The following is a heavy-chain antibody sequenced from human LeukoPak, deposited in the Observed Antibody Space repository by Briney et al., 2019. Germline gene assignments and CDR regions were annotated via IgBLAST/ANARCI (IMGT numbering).Heavy chain of an antibody. CDR2: ISGSGGST. D-gene: IGHD3-16*01. CDR3: ARGYYDRSGYDYYNCGMDV. CDR1: GFTFSTYA. Sequence: GGSLRLSCAASGFTFSTYAMSWVRQAPGKGLEWVSAISGSGGSTYYADSVKGRFTISRDNSKNTLYLQMNSLRAEDTAVYYCARGYYDRSGYDYYNCGMDVWGQGTTVTVSS. V-gene: IGHV3-23*01. J-gene: IGHJ6*02.